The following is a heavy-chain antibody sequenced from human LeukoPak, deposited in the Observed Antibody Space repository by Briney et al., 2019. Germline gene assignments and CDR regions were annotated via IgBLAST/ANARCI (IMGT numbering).Heavy chain of an antibody. CDR2: IKQDGSEK. CDR1: GFTFSSYW. D-gene: IGHD3-9*01. Sequence: PGGSLRLSCAASGFTFSSYWMSWVRQAPGKGLEWVANIKQDGSEKYYVDSVRGRSTISRDNAKNSLYLQMNSLRAEDTAVYYCARVSPSGAFDWFTMHYFDYWGQGTLVTVSS. CDR3: ARVSPSGAFDWFTMHYFDY. J-gene: IGHJ4*02. V-gene: IGHV3-7*01.